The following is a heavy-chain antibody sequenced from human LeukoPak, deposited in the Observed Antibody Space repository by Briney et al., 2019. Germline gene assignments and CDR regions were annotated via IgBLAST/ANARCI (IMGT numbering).Heavy chain of an antibody. Sequence: PGGSLRLSCAASGLTLRNFAMSWVRQAPGKGLEWVSSISISGDNTHYADSVKGRFTISRDNSKNTLYLQMNSLRAEDTAVYYCARGDYGRLYYFDYWGQGTLVTVSS. CDR1: GLTLRNFA. CDR2: ISISGDNT. D-gene: IGHD4-17*01. J-gene: IGHJ4*02. CDR3: ARGDYGRLYYFDY. V-gene: IGHV3-23*01.